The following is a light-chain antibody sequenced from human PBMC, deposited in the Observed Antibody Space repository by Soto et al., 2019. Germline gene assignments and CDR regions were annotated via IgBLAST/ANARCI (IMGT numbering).Light chain of an antibody. V-gene: IGLV1-44*01. J-gene: IGLJ1*01. CDR3: AVWDDSLNAYV. CDR1: SSNIGRNT. CDR2: SNN. Sequence: QSVVTQPPSASGTPGQSVTISCSGSSSNIGRNTVTWYQQVPGTAPKLLIHSNNQRPSGVSDRFSGYKSDTSASLAISGLHSEDEADYYCAVWDDSLNAYVFGTGTKLTVL.